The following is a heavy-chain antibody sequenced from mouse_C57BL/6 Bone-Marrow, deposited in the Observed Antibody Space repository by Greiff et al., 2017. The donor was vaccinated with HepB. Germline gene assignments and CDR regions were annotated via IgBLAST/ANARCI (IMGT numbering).Heavy chain of an antibody. Sequence: EVQRVESGPGLVKPSQSLSLTCSVTGYSITSGYYWNWIRQFPGNKLEWMGYISYDGSNNYNPSLKNRISITRDTSKNQFFLKLNSVTTEDTATYYCARDTIYQPVGFAYWGQGTLVTVSA. V-gene: IGHV3-6*01. CDR3: ARDTIYQPVGFAY. CDR1: GYSITSGYY. CDR2: ISYDGSN. J-gene: IGHJ3*01. D-gene: IGHD1-1*02.